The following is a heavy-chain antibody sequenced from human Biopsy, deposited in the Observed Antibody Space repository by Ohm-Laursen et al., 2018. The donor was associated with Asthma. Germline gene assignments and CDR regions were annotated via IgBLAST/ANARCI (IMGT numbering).Heavy chain of an antibody. Sequence: VSSVKVSCKASGNTFSGYYLHWVRQAPGQGLEWVGRINPNSGGTNYAQKFQGRVTMTRDTSISTAYMELSRLRSDDTAVYYCAREGITGTTAWFDPWGQGTLVTVSS. V-gene: IGHV1-2*06. J-gene: IGHJ5*02. CDR1: GNTFSGYY. D-gene: IGHD1-7*01. CDR3: AREGITGTTAWFDP. CDR2: INPNSGGT.